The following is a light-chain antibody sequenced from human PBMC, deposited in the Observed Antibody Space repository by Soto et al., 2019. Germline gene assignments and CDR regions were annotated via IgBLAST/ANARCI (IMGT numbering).Light chain of an antibody. J-gene: IGKJ5*01. CDR1: QGISSY. CDR2: GAS. Sequence: DIQLTQSPSFLSASVGDRVTITCRASQGISSYLAWYQQKAGKAPTLLSYGASTLQSGVPSRFSGSGSGTEFTLTISRLQPEDFATYYCQQVNSYPITFGQGTRLEIK. V-gene: IGKV1-9*01. CDR3: QQVNSYPIT.